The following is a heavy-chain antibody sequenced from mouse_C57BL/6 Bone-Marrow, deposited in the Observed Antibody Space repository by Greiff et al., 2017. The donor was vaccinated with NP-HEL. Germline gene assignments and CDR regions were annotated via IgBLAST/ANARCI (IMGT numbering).Heavy chain of an antibody. CDR1: GYTFTSYW. D-gene: IGHD1-1*01. CDR2: IHPNSGST. Sequence: VQLQQPGAELVKPGASVKLSCKASGYTFTSYWMHWVKQRPGQGLEWIGMIHPNSGSTNYNEKFKSKATLTVDKSSSTAYMQLSSLTSEDSAVYCGARAVITTVVATRAWFAYWGQGTLVTVAA. CDR3: ARAVITTVVATRAWFAY. V-gene: IGHV1-64*01. J-gene: IGHJ3*01.